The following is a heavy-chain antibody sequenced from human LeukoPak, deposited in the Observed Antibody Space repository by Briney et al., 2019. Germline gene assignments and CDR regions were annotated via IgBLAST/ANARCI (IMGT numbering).Heavy chain of an antibody. V-gene: IGHV4-59*02. CDR1: GGSVSNYY. J-gene: IGHJ4*02. Sequence: SETLSLTCTVSGGSVSNYYWSWIRQSPGKGLEWIGYIYYTETSYNPSLKSRVTISADTSKNQFSLKLYSVTAADTAVYYCAARGDYDYWGQGTLVTVSS. CDR3: AARGDYDY. D-gene: IGHD4-17*01. CDR2: IYYTET.